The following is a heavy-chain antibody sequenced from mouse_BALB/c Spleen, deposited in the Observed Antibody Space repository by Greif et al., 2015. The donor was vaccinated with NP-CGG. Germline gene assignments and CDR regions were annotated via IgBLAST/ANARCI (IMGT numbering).Heavy chain of an antibody. CDR1: GFTFTDYY. V-gene: IGHV7-3*02. D-gene: IGHD2-1*01. CDR3: AREDGYGNYYAMDY. J-gene: IGHJ4*01. CDR2: IRNKANGYTT. Sequence: EVKVEESGGGLVQPGGSLRLSCATSGFTFTDYYMSWVRQPPGKALEWLGFIRNKANGYTTEYSASVKGRFTISRDNSQSILYLQMNTLRAEDSATYYCAREDGYGNYYAMDYWGQGTSVTVSS.